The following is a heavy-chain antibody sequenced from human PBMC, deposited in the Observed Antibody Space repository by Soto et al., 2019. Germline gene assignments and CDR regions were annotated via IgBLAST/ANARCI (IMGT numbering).Heavy chain of an antibody. V-gene: IGHV1-69*13. Sequence: SVKVSCKASGGTFSSYAISWVRQAPGQGLEWMGGIIPIFGTANYAQKFQGRVTITADESTSTAYMELSSLRSEDTAVYYCARESTAMANYYYGMDVWGQGTTVTVSS. D-gene: IGHD5-18*01. J-gene: IGHJ6*02. CDR2: IIPIFGTA. CDR1: GGTFSSYA. CDR3: ARESTAMANYYYGMDV.